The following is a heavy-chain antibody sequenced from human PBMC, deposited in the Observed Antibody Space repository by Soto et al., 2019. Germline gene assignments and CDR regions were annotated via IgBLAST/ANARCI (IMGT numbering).Heavy chain of an antibody. D-gene: IGHD3-10*01. Sequence: QLQLQESGPGLVKPSETLSLTCTVSGGSISSTSYYWGWIRQPPGKGLEWIGNIYHSGTTYYNPSLPRRGPLSVVPAKNQFSLSLTSVTTAHPAVYYCARHDYDSGSYVRYWGQGTLVTVSS. CDR2: IYHSGTT. V-gene: IGHV4-39*01. CDR1: GGSISSTSYY. CDR3: ARHDYDSGSYVRY. J-gene: IGHJ4*02.